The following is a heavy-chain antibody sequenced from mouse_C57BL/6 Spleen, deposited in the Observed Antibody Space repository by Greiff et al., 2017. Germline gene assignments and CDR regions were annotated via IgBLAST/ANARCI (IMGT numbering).Heavy chain of an antibody. Sequence: EVKLMESGGCLVKPGGSLKLSCAASGFTFSSYAMSWVRQTPEKRLEWVATISDGGSYTYYPDNVKGRFTISRDNAKNNLYLQMSHLKSEDTAMYYCARGDGYSGHFDYWGQGTTLTVSS. V-gene: IGHV5-4*03. CDR1: GFTFSSYA. CDR2: ISDGGSYT. CDR3: ARGDGYSGHFDY. J-gene: IGHJ2*01. D-gene: IGHD2-3*01.